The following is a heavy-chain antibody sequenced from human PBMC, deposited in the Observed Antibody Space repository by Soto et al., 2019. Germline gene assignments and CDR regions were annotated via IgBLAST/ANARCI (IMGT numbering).Heavy chain of an antibody. J-gene: IGHJ4*02. CDR1: GFTFSNYA. Sequence: EVQLLESGGGMEQPGGSLRLSCAASGFTFSNYAITWVRQAPGKGLEWVSTISGSGGGTYYAASVKGRFTISRDNSRNTVHLQMESLRAEDTALYYCAKERAARGVDYWGQGTLVTVSS. V-gene: IGHV3-23*01. D-gene: IGHD6-6*01. CDR3: AKERAARGVDY. CDR2: ISGSGGGT.